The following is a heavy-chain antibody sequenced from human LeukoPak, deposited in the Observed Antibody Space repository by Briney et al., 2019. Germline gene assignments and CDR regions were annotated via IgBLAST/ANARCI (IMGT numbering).Heavy chain of an antibody. V-gene: IGHV3-7*04. J-gene: IGHJ6*02. Sequence: QSGGSLRLSCAASGFTFSSYWMSWVRQAPGKGLEWVANIKQDGSEKYYVDSVKGRFTISRDNAKNQLSLQMNSLRAEDTAVYYCARGTIADMVRGVIIYYYYYGMDVWGQGTTVTVSS. CDR2: IKQDGSEK. CDR1: GFTFSSYW. D-gene: IGHD3-10*01. CDR3: ARGTIADMVRGVIIYYYYYGMDV.